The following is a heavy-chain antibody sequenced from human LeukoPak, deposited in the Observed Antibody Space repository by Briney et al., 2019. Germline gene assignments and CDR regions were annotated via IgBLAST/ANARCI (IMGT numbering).Heavy chain of an antibody. CDR2: IIPIFGTA. Sequence: ASVKVSCKASGGTFSSYAISWVRQAPGQGLEWMGGIIPIFGTANYAQKSQGRVTITADESTSTAYMELSSLRSEDTAVYYCASGRDGYNLVVAFDIWGQGTMVTVSS. J-gene: IGHJ3*02. V-gene: IGHV1-69*13. CDR1: GGTFSSYA. D-gene: IGHD5-24*01. CDR3: ASGRDGYNLVVAFDI.